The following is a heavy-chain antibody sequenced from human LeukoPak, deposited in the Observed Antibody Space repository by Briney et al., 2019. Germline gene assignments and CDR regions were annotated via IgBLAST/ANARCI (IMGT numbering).Heavy chain of an antibody. CDR1: GGSIRTDGSY. Sequence: SETLSLTCTVSGGSIRTDGSYWAWIRQPPGKGLEWIGSIYIDGITHYNSSLQSRVTLSIDTSKNQFSLKLTSVTAADTAAFYCARLFTRAWEYRYGMDVWGQGTAVTVSS. D-gene: IGHD1-26*01. CDR3: ARLFTRAWEYRYGMDV. J-gene: IGHJ6*02. CDR2: IYIDGIT. V-gene: IGHV4-39*01.